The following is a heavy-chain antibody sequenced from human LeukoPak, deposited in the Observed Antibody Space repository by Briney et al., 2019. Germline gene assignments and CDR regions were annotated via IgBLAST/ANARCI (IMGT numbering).Heavy chain of an antibody. D-gene: IGHD4-23*01. Sequence: GGSLRLSCAASGFTFSSYGMNWVRQAPGKGLEWVSYISSSSTTIYYADSVKGRFTISRDNAENSLYLQMSSLRDEDTAVYYCARGRPHGNDYWGQGTLVTVSS. CDR3: ARGRPHGNDY. CDR2: ISSSSTTI. J-gene: IGHJ4*02. CDR1: GFTFSSYG. V-gene: IGHV3-48*02.